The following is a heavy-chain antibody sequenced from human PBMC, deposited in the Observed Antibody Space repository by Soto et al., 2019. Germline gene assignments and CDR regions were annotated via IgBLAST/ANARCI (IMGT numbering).Heavy chain of an antibody. CDR3: ARRYGDCFDY. V-gene: IGHV4-59*08. CDR2: IYYSGST. Sequence: XXTLSLPFTVSGGSISSYYWGWIRQPPGKGLEWIGYIYYSGSTNYNPSLKSRVTISVDTSKNQFSLRLSSVTAADTAVYYCARRYGDCFDYWGQGTLVTVPQ. D-gene: IGHD4-17*01. J-gene: IGHJ4*02. CDR1: GGSISSYY.